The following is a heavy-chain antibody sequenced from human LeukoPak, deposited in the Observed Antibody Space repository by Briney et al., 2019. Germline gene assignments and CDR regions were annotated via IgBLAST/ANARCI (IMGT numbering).Heavy chain of an antibody. CDR3: VIAARTGWFDP. Sequence: SETLSLTCTVSGVSISSGGYYWSWIRQHPGKGLEWIGYIYYSGSTYYNPSLKSRVTISVDTSKNQFSLKLSSVTAADTAVYYCVIAARTGWFDPWGQGTLVTVSS. V-gene: IGHV4-31*03. J-gene: IGHJ5*02. D-gene: IGHD6-6*01. CDR2: IYYSGST. CDR1: GVSISSGGYY.